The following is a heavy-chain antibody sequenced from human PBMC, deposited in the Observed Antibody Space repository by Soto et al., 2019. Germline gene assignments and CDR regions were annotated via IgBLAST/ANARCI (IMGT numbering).Heavy chain of an antibody. CDR2: IAVGSGYT. D-gene: IGHD2-8*01. CDR1: GFTFTSSA. J-gene: IGHJ4*02. V-gene: IGHV1-58*01. Sequence: SVKVSCKASGFTFTSSAFQWVRQARGQRLEWIGWIAVGSGYTNYAQRFQDRVTLTRDMSTATTYMELSRLASEDTAIYYCAADATAWQQMVPSDYWGQGTLVTVSS. CDR3: AADATAWQQMVPSDY.